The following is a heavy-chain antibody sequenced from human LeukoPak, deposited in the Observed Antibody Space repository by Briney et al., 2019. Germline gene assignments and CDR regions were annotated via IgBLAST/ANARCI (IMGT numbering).Heavy chain of an antibody. CDR1: GFTVSNTY. Sequence: PGGSLRLSCAAAGFTVSNTYMTWVRQAPGKGLEWVSVISGSGGGTYYADSVKGRFTISRDNSKNTLYLQMNSLRAEDTAVYYCAKERFSSSSGLEPDYWGQGTLVTVSS. CDR3: AKERFSSSSGLEPDY. J-gene: IGHJ4*02. V-gene: IGHV3-23*01. D-gene: IGHD6-6*01. CDR2: ISGSGGGT.